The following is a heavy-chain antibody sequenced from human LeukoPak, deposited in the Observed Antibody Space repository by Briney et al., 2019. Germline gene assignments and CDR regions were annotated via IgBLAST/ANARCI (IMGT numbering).Heavy chain of an antibody. V-gene: IGHV1-18*04. J-gene: IGHJ5*02. CDR1: GYTFTSYG. CDR3: ARDRPKLGYCSSTSCYRGHNWFDP. Sequence: ASVKVSCKAPGYTFTSYGISWVRQAPGQGLEWMGWISAYNGNTNYAQKLQGRVTMTTDTSTSTAYMELRSLRSDDTAVYYCARDRPKLGYCSSTSCYRGHNWFDPWGQGTLVTVSS. CDR2: ISAYNGNT. D-gene: IGHD2-2*02.